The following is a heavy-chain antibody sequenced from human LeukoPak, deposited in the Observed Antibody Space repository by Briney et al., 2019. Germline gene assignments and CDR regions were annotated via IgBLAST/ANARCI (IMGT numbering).Heavy chain of an antibody. V-gene: IGHV3-23*01. J-gene: IGHJ4*02. CDR3: AKSFYKDDGAYYYTAY. CDR1: GIAFSGHA. D-gene: IGHD3-22*01. Sequence: GGSLRLSCAASGIAFSGHAMTWVRQAPGKGLEWVSTINAGGGKTDYAASVKGRFTISRDNSKNTLFPQMNSLTAEDTAVYYCAKSFYKDDGAYYYTAYWGQGTLVTVSS. CDR2: INAGGGKT.